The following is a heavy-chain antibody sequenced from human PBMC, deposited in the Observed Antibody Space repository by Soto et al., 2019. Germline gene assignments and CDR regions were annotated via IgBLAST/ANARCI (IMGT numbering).Heavy chain of an antibody. V-gene: IGHV3-30-3*01. Sequence: QVQLVESGGGVVQPGRSLRLSCAASGLTFSSYAMHWVRQAPGKGLEWVAVISYDGSNKYYADSVKGRFTISRDNSKNKLYLQMNSLRAEDTAVYYCARGGDGYYYYGMDVWGQGTTVTVSS. CDR2: ISYDGSNK. CDR1: GLTFSSYA. CDR3: ARGGDGYYYYGMDV. J-gene: IGHJ6*02.